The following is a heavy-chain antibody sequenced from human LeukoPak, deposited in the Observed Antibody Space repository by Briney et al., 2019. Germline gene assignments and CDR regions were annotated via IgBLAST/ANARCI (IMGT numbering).Heavy chain of an antibody. CDR3: ARAATGTYGGFDY. D-gene: IGHD1-1*01. J-gene: IGHJ4*02. Sequence: SETLSLTCTGSAVSISSNYWSWLRQPPGKGLEGIEYIYYTGRTDYNPSLKSRVTILVDTSKNQFSLSLSSVTAADTAVYYCARAATGTYGGFDYWGQGTLVTVSS. CDR1: AVSISSNY. V-gene: IGHV4-59*01. CDR2: IYYTGRT.